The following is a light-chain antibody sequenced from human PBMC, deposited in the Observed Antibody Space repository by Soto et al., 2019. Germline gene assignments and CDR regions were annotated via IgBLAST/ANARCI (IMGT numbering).Light chain of an antibody. CDR3: QQYDNPPPYT. V-gene: IGKV1-33*01. CDR1: QDISNY. J-gene: IGKJ2*01. CDR2: DAS. Sequence: DIQMTQSPSSLSASVGDRVTITCQASQDISNYLNWYQQKPGKAPKLLIYDASNLEIGVPSRFSGSGSGTAFTFTISSLQPEDIATYYYQQYDNPPPYTFGQGTKLEIK.